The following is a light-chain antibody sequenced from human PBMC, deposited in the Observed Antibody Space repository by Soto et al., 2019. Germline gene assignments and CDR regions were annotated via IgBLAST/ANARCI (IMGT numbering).Light chain of an antibody. Sequence: DIQMTQSPPTLSASVGDRVTLTCRASQSISRWLAWYHQKPGKAPKLLIYDASSMESGVPSRFSGSGSGTEFTLTISSLQPDDFATYYCQQYSNYSLNFGGGTKVDIK. CDR2: DAS. CDR3: QQYSNYSLN. CDR1: QSISRW. J-gene: IGKJ4*01. V-gene: IGKV1-5*01.